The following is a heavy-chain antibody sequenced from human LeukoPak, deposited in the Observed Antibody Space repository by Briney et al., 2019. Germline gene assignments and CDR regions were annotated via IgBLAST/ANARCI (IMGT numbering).Heavy chain of an antibody. CDR3: VKEGIYLKSSLEE. V-gene: IGHV3-33*06. J-gene: IGHJ4*02. D-gene: IGHD5-12*01. Sequence: GGSLRLSCTTSGFIFSDYGMHWVRQAPGKGLKWLASVWYEERTKYYVDSVKGRFTISRDNSKNSIYLQMKSLGVDDTAIYYCVKEGIYLKSSLEEWGQGTLVTVSS. CDR1: GFIFSDYG. CDR2: VWYEERTK.